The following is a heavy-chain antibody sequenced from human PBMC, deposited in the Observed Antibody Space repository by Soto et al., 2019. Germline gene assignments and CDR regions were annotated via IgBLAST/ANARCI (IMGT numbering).Heavy chain of an antibody. CDR2: INSDGSST. CDR1: GFTFNNYW. D-gene: IGHD3-22*01. CDR3: ARDLSAYYDTSGPGDY. J-gene: IGHJ4*01. V-gene: IGHV3-74*01. Sequence: GGSLRLSCAASGFTFNNYWMHWVRQDPGKGLVWVSRINSDGSSTSYADSVKGRFTISRDNAKNTLYLQMNSLRAEDTALYYCARDLSAYYDTSGPGDYWGHGTLVTVSS.